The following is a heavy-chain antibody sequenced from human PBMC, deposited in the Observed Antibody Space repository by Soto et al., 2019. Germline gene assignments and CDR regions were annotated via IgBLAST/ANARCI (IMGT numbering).Heavy chain of an antibody. D-gene: IGHD3-10*01. Sequence: GGSLRLSCAASGFTFSGSAMHWVRQASGKGLEWVGRIRSKANSYATAYAASVKGRFTISRDDSKNTAYLQMNSLKTEDTAVYYCTRGENGSGSYYNYYYYGMDVWGQGTTVTVSS. CDR1: GFTFSGSA. CDR2: IRSKANSYAT. V-gene: IGHV3-73*01. CDR3: TRGENGSGSYYNYYYYGMDV. J-gene: IGHJ6*02.